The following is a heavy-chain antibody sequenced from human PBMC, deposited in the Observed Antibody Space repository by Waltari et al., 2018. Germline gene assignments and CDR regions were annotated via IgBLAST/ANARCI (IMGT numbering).Heavy chain of an antibody. CDR3: ARDKPLWIAAAGRGIDY. Sequence: QVQLQESGPGLVKPSETLSLTCTVSGGSISSYYWSWIRQPAGKGLEWIGRIYTSGSTNYNPSPKSRVTMSVDTSKNQFSLKLSSVTAADTAVYYCARDKPLWIAAAGRGIDYWGQGTLVTVSS. D-gene: IGHD6-13*01. V-gene: IGHV4-4*07. CDR2: IYTSGST. CDR1: GGSISSYY. J-gene: IGHJ4*02.